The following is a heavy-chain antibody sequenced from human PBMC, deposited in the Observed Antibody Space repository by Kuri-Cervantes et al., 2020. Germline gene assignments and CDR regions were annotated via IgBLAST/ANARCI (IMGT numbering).Heavy chain of an antibody. CDR1: GGSISSYY. Sequence: SETLSLTCTVSGGSISSYYWGWIRQPPGKGLEWIGSIYYSGSTYYNPSLKSRVTISVDTSKNQFSLKLSSVTAADTAVYYCARDRGDYGDYAVDYWGQGTLVTVSS. J-gene: IGHJ4*02. CDR2: IYYSGST. CDR3: ARDRGDYGDYAVDY. D-gene: IGHD4-17*01. V-gene: IGHV4-39*07.